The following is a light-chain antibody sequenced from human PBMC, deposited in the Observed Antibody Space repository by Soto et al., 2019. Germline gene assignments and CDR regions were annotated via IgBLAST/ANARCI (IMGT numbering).Light chain of an antibody. CDR1: QSVSRY. CDR3: QQRSNWPALT. J-gene: IGKJ4*01. CDR2: DAS. V-gene: IGKV3-11*01. Sequence: EIVLTQSPATLSLSPGERATLSCRTSQSVSRYLAWYQQKPGQAPSLLIYDASNRATGIPARFSGSGSGTDFTLTISSLEPEDFAIYYCQQRSNWPALTFGGGTKVEIK.